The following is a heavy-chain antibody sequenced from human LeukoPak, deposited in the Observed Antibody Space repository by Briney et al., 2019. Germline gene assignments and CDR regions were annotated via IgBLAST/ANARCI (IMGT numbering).Heavy chain of an antibody. Sequence: PSQTLSLTCTVSGGSISSGGYYWSWIRQPPRKGLEWIGYIYHSGSTYYNPSLKSRVTISVDRSKNQFSLKLSSVTAADTAVYYCARGRGYYYYMDVWGKGTTVTVSS. CDR3: ARGRGYYYYMDV. V-gene: IGHV4-30-2*01. D-gene: IGHD3-10*01. CDR2: IYHSGST. J-gene: IGHJ6*03. CDR1: GGSISSGGYY.